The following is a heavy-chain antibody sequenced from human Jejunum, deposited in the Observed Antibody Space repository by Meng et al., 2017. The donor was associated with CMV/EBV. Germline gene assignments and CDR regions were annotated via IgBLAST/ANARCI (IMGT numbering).Heavy chain of an antibody. CDR2: NSLYNANT. CDR1: GYRFASYG. CDR3: ARVAYGANYLDS. Sequence: QVQLVQSGAEVKKPGAPVTVSCETSGYRFASYGISWLRQATGQGLEWMGWNSLYNANTHYAQNLRGRVTMTTDTSTNSAYMELRNLRSDDTAVYYCARVAYGANYLDSWGQGTLVTVSS. V-gene: IGHV1-18*01. J-gene: IGHJ4*02. D-gene: IGHD4/OR15-4a*01.